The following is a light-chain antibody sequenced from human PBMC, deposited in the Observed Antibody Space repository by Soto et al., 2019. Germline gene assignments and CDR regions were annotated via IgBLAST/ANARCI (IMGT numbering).Light chain of an antibody. CDR2: ASS. Sequence: EIVLTQSPATLSSSPGERATLSCRASQSIDTYLAWYQQKPGQAPRLLIYASSNRATGIPARFSGSGSGTDFTLTISSLEPEDFAVYYCQQRSNWPPITFGQGTRLEIK. V-gene: IGKV3-11*01. J-gene: IGKJ5*01. CDR1: QSIDTY. CDR3: QQRSNWPPIT.